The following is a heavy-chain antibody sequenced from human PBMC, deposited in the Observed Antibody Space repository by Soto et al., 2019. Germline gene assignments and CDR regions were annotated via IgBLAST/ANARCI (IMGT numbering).Heavy chain of an antibody. CDR2: MFYSGAT. Sequence: SETLSLTCTVSGGSISDISYCWGWIRQPPGKGLQWIGCMFYSGATYYNPSLKNRVTLSVDTSNNELSLKLVSVTAPDTAVYYCARHKSGSDWLDPWGQGTLVTVS. J-gene: IGHJ5*02. V-gene: IGHV4-39*01. CDR3: ARHKSGSDWLDP. D-gene: IGHD2-15*01. CDR1: GGSISDISYC.